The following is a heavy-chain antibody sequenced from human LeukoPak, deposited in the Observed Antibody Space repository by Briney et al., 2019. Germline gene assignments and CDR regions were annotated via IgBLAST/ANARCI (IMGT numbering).Heavy chain of an antibody. Sequence: PSETLSLTCIVSGGSISSSPYHWGWLRQSPGRGLEWIGSIDYSGSSHSNPSLKSRVTISVDPSKNQFSLNLSSVTAADTAVYYCARHSGSGYYFYFYTMDVWGQGATVTVSS. CDR1: GGSISSSPYH. J-gene: IGHJ6*01. V-gene: IGHV4-39*01. D-gene: IGHD2-15*01. CDR3: ARHSGSGYYFYFYTMDV. CDR2: IDYSGSS.